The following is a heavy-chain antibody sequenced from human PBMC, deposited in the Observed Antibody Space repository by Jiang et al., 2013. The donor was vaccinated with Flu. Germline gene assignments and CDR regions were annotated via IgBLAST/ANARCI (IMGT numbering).Heavy chain of an antibody. V-gene: IGHV1-18*01. Sequence: SGAEVKKPGASVKVSCKPSGYMFTTYNIIWVRQAPGQGLEWMGRINSYNADTKYAQQFQGRVTMTRDTSTSTAYMEVRSLRYDDTAVYYCSRSNGLDIWGQGTMVTVSS. CDR3: SRSNGLDI. CDR2: INSYNADT. CDR1: GYMFTTYN. J-gene: IGHJ3*02. D-gene: IGHD5-18*01.